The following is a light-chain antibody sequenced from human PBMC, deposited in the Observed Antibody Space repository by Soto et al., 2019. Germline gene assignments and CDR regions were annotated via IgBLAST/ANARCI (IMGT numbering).Light chain of an antibody. CDR1: QIVSSN. Sequence: EILMTQSPATLSVSPGERATLSCRASQIVSSNLAWYQQKPGQAPRLLIYGASTRATAIPARFSGSGSGTEFTITISSLQSEDFAVYYCQQYNYWPRTFGQGTKVEIK. CDR3: QQYNYWPRT. V-gene: IGKV3-15*01. J-gene: IGKJ1*01. CDR2: GAS.